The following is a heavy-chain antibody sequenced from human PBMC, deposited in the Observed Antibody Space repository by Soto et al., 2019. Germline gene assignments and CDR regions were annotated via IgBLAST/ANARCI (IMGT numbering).Heavy chain of an antibody. V-gene: IGHV3-30*18. CDR1: GFTFSSYG. Sequence: GGSLRLSCAASGFTFSSYGMHWVRQAPGKGLEWVAVISYDGSNKYYADSVKGRFTISRDNSKNTLYLQMNSLRAEDTAVYYCAKDRMSITGNLDVWGQGTTVTVSS. CDR3: AKDRMSITGNLDV. CDR2: ISYDGSNK. D-gene: IGHD1-20*01. J-gene: IGHJ6*02.